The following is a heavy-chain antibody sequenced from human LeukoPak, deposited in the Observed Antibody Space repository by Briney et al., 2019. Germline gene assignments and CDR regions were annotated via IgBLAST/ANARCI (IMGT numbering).Heavy chain of an antibody. V-gene: IGHV4-59*01. CDR2: IYYSGST. CDR1: GGSISSYY. CDR3: ARWGGFIVVAGIGFDY. Sequence: SETLSLTSTVSGGSISSYYWSWIRQPPGKGLEWIGYIYYSGSTNYNPSLKSRGTISVDTSKNQFSLKLSSVTAADTAVYYCARWGGFIVVAGIGFDYWGQGTLVTVSS. D-gene: IGHD6-19*01. J-gene: IGHJ4*02.